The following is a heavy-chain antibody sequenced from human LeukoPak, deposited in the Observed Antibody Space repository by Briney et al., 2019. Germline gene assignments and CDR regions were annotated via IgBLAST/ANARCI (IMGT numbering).Heavy chain of an antibody. J-gene: IGHJ2*01. Sequence: ASVKVSCKASGYTLSSYGISWVRQAPGQGLEWMGWISGYNSNTKYAQNIQGRVTMTIDTSTSTAYMELRSLRSDDTAVYYCTRAQGPVVVVPGANWYFDLWGRGTLVTVS. CDR2: ISGYNSNT. V-gene: IGHV1-18*01. D-gene: IGHD2-2*01. CDR3: TRAQGPVVVVPGANWYFDL. CDR1: GYTLSSYG.